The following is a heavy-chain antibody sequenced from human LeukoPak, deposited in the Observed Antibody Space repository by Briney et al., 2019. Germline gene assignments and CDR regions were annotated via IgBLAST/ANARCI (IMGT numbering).Heavy chain of an antibody. CDR3: AKGSYYDSSGSFYFDY. J-gene: IGHJ4*02. CDR2: ISGSGDNA. V-gene: IGHV3-23*01. Sequence: GGSLRLSCAASGFTFSSYAMSWVRQAPGKGLEWVSGISGSGDNAYYADSVKGRFTISRDNSKNTLYVQVNSLGTEDTAAYYCAKGSYYDSSGSFYFDYWGQGTLVTVSS. CDR1: GFTFSSYA. D-gene: IGHD3-22*01.